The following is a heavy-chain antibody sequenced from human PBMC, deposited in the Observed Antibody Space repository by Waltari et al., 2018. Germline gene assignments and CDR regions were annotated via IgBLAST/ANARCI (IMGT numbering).Heavy chain of an antibody. D-gene: IGHD6-19*01. J-gene: IGHJ4*02. CDR3: ASSYSSGWYSTFDY. V-gene: IGHV4-39*01. CDR2: IYYSGST. Sequence: GWIRQTRGRGLELIGSIYYSGSTYYNPSLKSRVTISVDTSKNQFSLKLSSVTAADTAVYYCASSYSSGWYSTFDYWGQGTLVTVSS.